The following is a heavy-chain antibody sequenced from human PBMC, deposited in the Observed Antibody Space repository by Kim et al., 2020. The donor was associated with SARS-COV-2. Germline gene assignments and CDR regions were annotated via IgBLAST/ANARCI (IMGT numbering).Heavy chain of an antibody. Sequence: SETLSLTCTVSGGSISSQYWSWIRQPPGKGLEWIVYIYYSGSTNYNPSLKSRVTMSVDTSKNRFSLKLSSVTAADTAVYYCARRLSGAASGNGFDPWGQGIPGTVSS. D-gene: IGHD6-13*01. CDR3: ARRLSGAASGNGFDP. CDR1: GGSISSQY. J-gene: IGHJ5*02. CDR2: IYYSGST. V-gene: IGHV4-59*08.